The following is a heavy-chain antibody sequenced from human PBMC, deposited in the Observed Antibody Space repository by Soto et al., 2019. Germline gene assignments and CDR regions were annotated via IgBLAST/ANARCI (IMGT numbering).Heavy chain of an antibody. CDR2: INAGNGNT. V-gene: IGHV1-3*01. D-gene: IGHD6-13*01. Sequence: ASVKVSCKASRYTFTSYSLHLVHHDPGQRLEWVGWINAGNGNTKYSQKFQGRVTIPRDTSARTAYMELSSLRSEDMAVYYCARDGVAAAIEYWGKGTLVTVSS. CDR3: ARDGVAAAIEY. J-gene: IGHJ4*02. CDR1: RYTFTSYS.